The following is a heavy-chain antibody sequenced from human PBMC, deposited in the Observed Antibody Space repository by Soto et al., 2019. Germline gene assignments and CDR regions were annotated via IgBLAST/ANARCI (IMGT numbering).Heavy chain of an antibody. CDR3: AREVTVTTFDY. V-gene: IGHV3-21*01. Sequence: EVQLVESGGGLVKPGGSLRLSCAASGFTFSSYSMNWVRQAPGKVLEWVSSISSSSSYIYYADSVKGRFTISRDNAKNSLYLQMNSLRAEDTAVYYCAREVTVTTFDYWGQGTLVTVAS. CDR1: GFTFSSYS. CDR2: ISSSSSYI. D-gene: IGHD4-17*01. J-gene: IGHJ4*02.